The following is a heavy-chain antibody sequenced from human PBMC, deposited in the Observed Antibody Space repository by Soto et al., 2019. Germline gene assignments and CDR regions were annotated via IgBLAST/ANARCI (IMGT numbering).Heavy chain of an antibody. CDR2: IYHSGST. CDR3: ARASTTVTTLDY. V-gene: IGHV4-30-2*01. Sequence: HLQLQESGSGLVKPSQTLSLTCAVSGGSISSGCYSWSWIRQPPGKGLEWIGYIYHSGSTYYNPSLKSRVTISVDRSKNQFSLKLSSVTAADTAVYYCARASTTVTTLDYWGQGTMVTVSS. D-gene: IGHD4-17*01. CDR1: GGSISSGCYS. J-gene: IGHJ4*02.